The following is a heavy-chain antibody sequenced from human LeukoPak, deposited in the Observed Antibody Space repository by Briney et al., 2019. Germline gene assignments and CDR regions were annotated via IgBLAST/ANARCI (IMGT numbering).Heavy chain of an antibody. CDR1: GGTFSSYA. J-gene: IGHJ5*02. CDR2: IIPIFGTA. V-gene: IGHV1-69*06. Sequence: GASVKVSCKASGGTFSSYAISWVRQAPGQGLEWMGGIIPIFGTANYAQKFQGRVTITADKSTSTAYMELSSLRAEDTAVYYCAKDDNYIRFLSWGQGTLVTVSS. D-gene: IGHD3-16*01. CDR3: AKDDNYIRFLS.